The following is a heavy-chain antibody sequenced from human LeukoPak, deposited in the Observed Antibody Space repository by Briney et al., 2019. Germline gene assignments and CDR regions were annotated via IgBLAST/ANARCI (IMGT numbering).Heavy chain of an antibody. Sequence: PSETLSLTCTVSGGSISTYYWSWIRQPPGKGLEWIGYIHYSGTTNYNPSFKNRVTISLDTSKNQFSLNLGSVTAADTAVYFCARMGGYSGYATHWGQGTLVTVSS. J-gene: IGHJ4*02. D-gene: IGHD5-12*01. CDR1: GGSISTYY. V-gene: IGHV4-59*08. CDR3: ARMGGYSGYATH. CDR2: IHYSGTT.